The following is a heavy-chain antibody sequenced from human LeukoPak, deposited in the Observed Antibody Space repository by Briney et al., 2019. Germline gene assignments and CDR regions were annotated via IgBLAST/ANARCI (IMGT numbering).Heavy chain of an antibody. Sequence: PSETLSLTCAVYGGSFSGYYWTWIRQPPGKGLEWIGEINHSGSTNYNPSLKSRVTISVDTSKNQFSLKLSSVTAADTAVYYCARDRSRMGFDYWGQGTLVTVS. CDR2: INHSGST. V-gene: IGHV4-34*01. J-gene: IGHJ4*02. CDR3: ARDRSRMGFDY. CDR1: GGSFSGYY. D-gene: IGHD5/OR15-5a*01.